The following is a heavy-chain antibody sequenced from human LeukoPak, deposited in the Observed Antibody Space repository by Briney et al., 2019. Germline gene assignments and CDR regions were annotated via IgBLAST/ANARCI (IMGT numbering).Heavy chain of an antibody. Sequence: GGSLRLSCVASGFTFSRDWMSWVRQAPGKGLEWVANIKEDGSAQYYADSVKGRFTISRDNTKNSLYLQMNSLTAEDTAMYYCARGDDSGYYDYFDYWGQGALVTVSS. J-gene: IGHJ4*02. D-gene: IGHD3-22*01. V-gene: IGHV3-7*01. CDR3: ARGDDSGYYDYFDY. CDR1: GFTFSRDW. CDR2: IKEDGSAQ.